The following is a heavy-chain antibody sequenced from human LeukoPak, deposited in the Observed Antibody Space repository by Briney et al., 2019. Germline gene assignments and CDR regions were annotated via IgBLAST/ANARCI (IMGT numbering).Heavy chain of an antibody. V-gene: IGHV3-53*05. J-gene: IGHJ3*02. CDR1: GFTVSSNY. CDR2: YSGGST. Sequence: GGSLRLSCAASGFTVSSNYMSWVRQAPGKGLEWVSVYSGGSTYYADSVKGRFTISRDNSKNTLYLQMNSLRAEDTAVYYCAREISRTGAFDIWGQGTMVTVSS. CDR3: AREISRTGAFDI. D-gene: IGHD3-3*02.